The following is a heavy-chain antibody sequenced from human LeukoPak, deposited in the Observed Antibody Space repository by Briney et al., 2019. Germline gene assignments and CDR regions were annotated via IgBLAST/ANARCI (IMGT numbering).Heavy chain of an antibody. CDR3: ARAGDTVTFDY. V-gene: IGHV4-59*01. D-gene: IGHD4-17*01. CDR2: IYYSGST. J-gene: IGHJ4*02. CDR1: GGSISSYY. Sequence: SETLSLTCTVSGGSISSYYWSWIRQPPGKGLEWIGYIYYSGSTNYNPSLKSRVTISLDTSKNQFSLKLNSVTAADTAVYYCARAGDTVTFDYWGQGTLVTVSS.